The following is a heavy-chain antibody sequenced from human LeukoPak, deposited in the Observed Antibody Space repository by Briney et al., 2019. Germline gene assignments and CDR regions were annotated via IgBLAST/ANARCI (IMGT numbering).Heavy chain of an antibody. J-gene: IGHJ5*02. CDR1: GFTFISYW. CDR2: IKQDGSEK. CDR3: ARDCVTTSYNWFDP. Sequence: PGGSLRLSCAASGFTFISYWMSWVRQAPGKGLEWVANIKQDGSEKYYVHSVKGRFTISRDNAKNSLYLQMNSLRAEDTAVYYCARDCVTTSYNWFDPWGQGTLVTVSS. D-gene: IGHD4-17*01. V-gene: IGHV3-7*01.